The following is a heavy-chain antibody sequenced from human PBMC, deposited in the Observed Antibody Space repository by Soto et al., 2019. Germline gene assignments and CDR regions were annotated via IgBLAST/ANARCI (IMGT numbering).Heavy chain of an antibody. Sequence: ASVKVSCKASGYTFTSYGISWVRHAPGQGLEWMGWISAYNGNTNYAQKLQGRVTMTTDTSTSTAYMELRSLRSDDTAVYYCALEMVDYSNYVRVRWFDPWGQGTLVTVSS. D-gene: IGHD4-4*01. V-gene: IGHV1-18*01. CDR2: ISAYNGNT. J-gene: IGHJ5*02. CDR1: GYTFTSYG. CDR3: ALEMVDYSNYVRVRWFDP.